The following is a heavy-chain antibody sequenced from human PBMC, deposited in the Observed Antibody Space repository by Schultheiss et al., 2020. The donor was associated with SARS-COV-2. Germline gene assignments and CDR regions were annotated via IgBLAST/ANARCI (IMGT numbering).Heavy chain of an antibody. J-gene: IGHJ4*02. CDR3: ARHPYYFDY. Sequence: GGSLRLSCKGSGYSFTSYWISWVRQMPGKGLEWMGIIYPGDSDTRYSPSFQGQVTISADKSISTAYLQWSSLKASDTAMYYCARHPYYFDYWGQGTLVTVSS. CDR2: IYPGDSDT. CDR1: GYSFTSYW. V-gene: IGHV5-51*01.